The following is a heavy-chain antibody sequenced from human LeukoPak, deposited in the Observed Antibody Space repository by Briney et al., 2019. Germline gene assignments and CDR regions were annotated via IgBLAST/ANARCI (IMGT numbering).Heavy chain of an antibody. CDR3: ARDPLDISRWTNAFDI. D-gene: IGHD5-12*01. J-gene: IGHJ3*02. CDR2: ISYDGNNK. CDR1: GYTYTHYG. Sequence: GGSLRLSCVISGYTYTHYGFHWVRQAPGKALEWVAYISYDGNNKYEDSVKGRFTISRDNSKSTLHLQMNGLRAEDTAVYYCARDPLDISRWTNAFDIWGQGTTVIVS. V-gene: IGHV3-30*03.